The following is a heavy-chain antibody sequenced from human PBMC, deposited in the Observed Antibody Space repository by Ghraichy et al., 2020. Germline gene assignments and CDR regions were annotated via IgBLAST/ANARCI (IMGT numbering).Heavy chain of an antibody. J-gene: IGHJ6*02. CDR3: ARGGAELWFESVGMDV. Sequence: ASVKVSCKASGYTFSSYYMHWVRQAPGQGLEWMGIINPSGGSTSYAQKFQGRVTMTRDTSTSTVYMELSSLRSEDTAVYYCARGGAELWFESVGMDVWGQGTTVTVSS. D-gene: IGHD5-18*01. CDR1: GYTFSSYY. CDR2: INPSGGST. V-gene: IGHV1-46*01.